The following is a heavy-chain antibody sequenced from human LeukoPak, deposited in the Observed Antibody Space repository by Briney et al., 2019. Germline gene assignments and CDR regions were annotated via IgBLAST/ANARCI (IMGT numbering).Heavy chain of an antibody. J-gene: IGHJ6*02. CDR2: IYTSGST. V-gene: IGHV4-4*07. Sequence: PSETLSLTCTVSGGSIGSYYWSWIRQPAGKGLEWIGRIYTSGSTNYNPSLKSRVTMSVDTSKNQFSLKLGSVTAADTAVYYCARAPDSSGYYYRYYGMDVWGQGTTVTVSS. CDR1: GGSIGSYY. CDR3: ARAPDSSGYYYRYYGMDV. D-gene: IGHD3-22*01.